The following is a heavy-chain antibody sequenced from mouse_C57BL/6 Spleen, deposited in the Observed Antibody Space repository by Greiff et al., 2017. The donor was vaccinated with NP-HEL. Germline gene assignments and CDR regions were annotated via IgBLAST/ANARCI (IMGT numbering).Heavy chain of an antibody. Sequence: QVQLQQPGAELVRPGSSVKLSCKASGYTFTSYWMHWVKQRPIQGLEWIGNIDPSDSETHYNQKFKDKATLTVDKSSSTAYMQLSSLTSEDSAVYYCARGIYSNYGVFFDYWGQGTTLTVSS. D-gene: IGHD2-5*01. CDR2: IDPSDSET. CDR3: ARGIYSNYGVFFDY. J-gene: IGHJ2*01. V-gene: IGHV1-52*01. CDR1: GYTFTSYW.